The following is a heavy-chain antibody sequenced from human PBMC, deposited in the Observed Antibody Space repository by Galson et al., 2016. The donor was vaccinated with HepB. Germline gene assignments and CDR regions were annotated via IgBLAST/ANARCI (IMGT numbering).Heavy chain of an antibody. D-gene: IGHD4-17*01. V-gene: IGHV1-2*02. Sequence: SVKVSCKASGYTFTGYYMHWVRQAPGKGMEWMGWINPNSGGTDYAQKLQGRVSMTRDTSISTAYMELSRLRSDDTAVYYCARDYGDNSFYGMDVWGQGTTVTVSS. CDR3: ARDYGDNSFYGMDV. CDR2: INPNSGGT. CDR1: GYTFTGYY. J-gene: IGHJ6*02.